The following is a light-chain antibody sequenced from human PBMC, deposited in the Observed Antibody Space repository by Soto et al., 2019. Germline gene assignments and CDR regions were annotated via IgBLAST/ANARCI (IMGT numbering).Light chain of an antibody. CDR1: QSVLYSSNNKNY. V-gene: IGKV4-1*01. J-gene: IGKJ1*01. Sequence: DTVMTQSPDSLAVSLGERATINCKSTQSVLYSSNNKNYLAWYQQKPGQPPKLLIYWASTRESGVPDRFSGSGSGTDFTLTISSLQAEDVAVYYCQQYYSTPTWTCGQGTKVEIK. CDR3: QQYYSTPTWT. CDR2: WAS.